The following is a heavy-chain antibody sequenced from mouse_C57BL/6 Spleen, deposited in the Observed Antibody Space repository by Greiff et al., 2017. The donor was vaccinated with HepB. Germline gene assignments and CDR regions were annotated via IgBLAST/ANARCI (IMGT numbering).Heavy chain of an antibody. J-gene: IGHJ1*03. CDR2: INYDGSST. CDR3: ARSTVTRYFDV. V-gene: IGHV5-16*01. Sequence: EVKVVESEGGLVQPGSSMKLSCTASGFTFSDYYMAWVRQVPEKGLEWVANINYDGSSTYYLDSLKSRFIISRDNAKNILYLQMSSLKSEDTATYYCARSTVTRYFDVWGTGTTVTVSS. CDR1: GFTFSDYY. D-gene: IGHD1-1*01.